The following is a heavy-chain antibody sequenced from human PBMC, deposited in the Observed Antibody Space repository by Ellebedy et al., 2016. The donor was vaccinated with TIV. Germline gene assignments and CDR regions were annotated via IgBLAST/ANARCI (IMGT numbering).Heavy chain of an antibody. CDR1: GYTFTDYY. CDR3: ATLLSHLDY. Sequence: AASVKVSCKASGYTFTDYYIHWVRQAPGKGLEWMGGFDPEDGETIYAQKFQGRVTMTEDTSTDTAYMELSSLRSEDTAVYYCATLLSHLDYWGQGTLVTVSS. D-gene: IGHD3-16*02. J-gene: IGHJ4*02. V-gene: IGHV1-24*01. CDR2: FDPEDGET.